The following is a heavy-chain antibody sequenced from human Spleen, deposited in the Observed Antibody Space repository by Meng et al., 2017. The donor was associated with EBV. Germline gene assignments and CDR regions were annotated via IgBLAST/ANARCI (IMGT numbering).Heavy chain of an antibody. CDR1: GASISSSTFY. Sequence: QLQTSGPGLVTPSWTLSLTCALSGASISSSTFYWGWVRQPPGKGLEWIGSIHYRGTTYYKPSLRSRVTMSVDTSKNQFSLQLSSVTAADTAVYYCARHRDIVLVPAAIAFDYWGQGTLVTSPQ. CDR2: IHYRGTT. V-gene: IGHV4-39*01. CDR3: ARHRDIVLVPAAIAFDY. D-gene: IGHD2-2*02. J-gene: IGHJ4*02.